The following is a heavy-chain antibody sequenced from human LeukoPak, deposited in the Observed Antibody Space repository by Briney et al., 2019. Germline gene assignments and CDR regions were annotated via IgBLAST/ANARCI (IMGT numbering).Heavy chain of an antibody. D-gene: IGHD3-3*01. J-gene: IGHJ6*02. CDR2: ISSSSSYI. V-gene: IGHV3-21*01. CDR3: ARTPPYYDFWSGPTPGGMDV. CDR1: GFTFSSYN. Sequence: GGSLRLSCAASGFTFSSYNMNWVRQAPGKGLEWVSSISSSSSYIYYADSVKGRFTISRDNAKNSLYLQMNSLRAEDTAVYYCARTPPYYDFWSGPTPGGMDVWSQGTTATVSS.